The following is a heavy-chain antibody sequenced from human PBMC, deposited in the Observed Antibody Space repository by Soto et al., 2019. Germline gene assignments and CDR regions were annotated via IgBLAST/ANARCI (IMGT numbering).Heavy chain of an antibody. J-gene: IGHJ6*03. CDR3: SRESGGATATLDYYYFYMDV. D-gene: IGHD5-12*01. CDR2: INPNGGAT. V-gene: IGHV1-2*02. CDR1: GDSFSAFY. Sequence: QVQLVQSGAEVKKPGASVKVSCKTSGDSFSAFYLHWVRQAPGQGLEWLGWINPNGGATKYAQKFRGRVAMTSDTSIRTAYLVLSSLRSDDTAIYYCSRESGGATATLDYYYFYMDVWGKGTTVTVSS.